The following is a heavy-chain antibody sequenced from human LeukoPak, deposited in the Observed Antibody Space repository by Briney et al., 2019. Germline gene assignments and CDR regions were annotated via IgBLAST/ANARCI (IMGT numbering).Heavy chain of an antibody. CDR1: GYTFTSYY. CDR2: INPSGGST. Sequence: ASVTVSCTASGYTFTSYYMHWVRQAPGQGLEWMGIINPSGGSTNYAQKFQGRVTMTRDTSTSTVYMELRSLRSDDTAVYYCARAGYDLLTLAPDPANDYWGQGTLVTVSS. CDR3: ARAGYDLLTLAPDPANDY. V-gene: IGHV1-46*01. J-gene: IGHJ4*02. D-gene: IGHD3-9*01.